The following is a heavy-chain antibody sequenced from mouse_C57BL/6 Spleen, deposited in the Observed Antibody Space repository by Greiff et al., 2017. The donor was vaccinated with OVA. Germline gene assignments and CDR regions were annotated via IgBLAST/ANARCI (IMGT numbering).Heavy chain of an antibody. J-gene: IGHJ2*01. CDR3: ARSPITTVVAHFDY. D-gene: IGHD1-1*01. CDR1: GYTFPSYD. V-gene: IGHV1-85*01. Sequence: QVQLKESGPELVKPGASVKLSCKASGYTFPSYDLPFFPPLPFPVLSLIGWIYPRDGSTKYNEKFKGKATLTVDTSSSTAYMELHSLTSEDSAVYFCARSPITTVVAHFDYWGQGTTLTVSS. CDR2: IYPRDGST.